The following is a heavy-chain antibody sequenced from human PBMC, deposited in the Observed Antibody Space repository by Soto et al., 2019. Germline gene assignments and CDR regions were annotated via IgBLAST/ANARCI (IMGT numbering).Heavy chain of an antibody. CDR1: GGSISSGGYY. Sequence: SETLSLTCTVSGGSISSGGYYWSWIRQHPGKGLEWIGYIYYSGSTYYNPSLKSRVTISVDTSKNQFSLKLSSVTAADTAVYYCARVGEIVVGPAASIARHNWFEPWCQGPLVTVSS. CDR2: IYYSGST. V-gene: IGHV4-31*03. J-gene: IGHJ5*02. CDR3: ARVGEIVVGPAASIARHNWFEP. D-gene: IGHD2-2*01.